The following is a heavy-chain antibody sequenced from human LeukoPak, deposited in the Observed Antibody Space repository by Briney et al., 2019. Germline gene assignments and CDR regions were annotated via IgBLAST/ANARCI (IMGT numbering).Heavy chain of an antibody. J-gene: IGHJ6*02. D-gene: IGHD5-18*01. V-gene: IGHV3-21*01. CDR1: GFTFSSYS. CDR3: ARVTAPYYYYGMDV. Sequence: GGSLRLSCAASGFTFSSYSMNWVRQAPGKGLEWVSSISSSSSYIYYADSVKGRFTISRDNDKNSLYLQMNSLRAEDTAVYYCARVTAPYYYYGMDVWGQGTTVTVSS. CDR2: ISSSSSYI.